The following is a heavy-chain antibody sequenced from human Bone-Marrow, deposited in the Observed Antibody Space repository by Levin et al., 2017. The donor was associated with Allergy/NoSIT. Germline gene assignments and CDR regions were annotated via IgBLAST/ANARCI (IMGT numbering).Heavy chain of an antibody. CDR3: ARAGATSSGRYYFDY. J-gene: IGHJ4*02. Sequence: SCAASGFTFSNYWMGWVRQAPGKWLEWVTSIKQDGSEAIYVDSVQGRFTISRDNAKNSLLLQMTSLRVEDTALYYCARAGATSSGRYYFDYWGQGTLLTVS. V-gene: IGHV3-7*01. CDR2: IKQDGSEA. D-gene: IGHD6-19*01. CDR1: GFTFSNYW.